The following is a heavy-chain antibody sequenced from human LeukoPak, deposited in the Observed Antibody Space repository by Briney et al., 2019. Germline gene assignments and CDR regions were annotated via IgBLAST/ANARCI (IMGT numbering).Heavy chain of an antibody. CDR2: INHSGST. J-gene: IGHJ4*02. D-gene: IGHD3-10*01. Sequence: PSETLSLTCAVYGGSFRGYYWSWIRQPPGKGLEWIGEINHSGSTNYNPSLKSRVTISVDTSKNQFSLKLSSVTAADTAVYYCATCVSETNYGSGTGGFDYWGQGTLVTVSS. CDR3: ATCVSETNYGSGTGGFDY. V-gene: IGHV4-34*01. CDR1: GGSFRGYY.